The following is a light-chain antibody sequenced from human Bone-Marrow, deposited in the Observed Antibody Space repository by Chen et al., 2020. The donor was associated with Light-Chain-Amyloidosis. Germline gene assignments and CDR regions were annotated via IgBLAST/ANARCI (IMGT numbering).Light chain of an antibody. J-gene: IGLJ2*01. CDR3: QSADSSGTYEVI. V-gene: IGLV3-25*03. CDR2: RDT. Sequence: SYELTLPPSVSASPGQTARITCSGDDLPTKYAYWYQHKPGQAPVLVIHRDTERPSGISERFSGSSSGTTATLTISGVQAEDEADYHCQSADSSGTYEVIFGGGTKLTVL. CDR1: DLPTKY.